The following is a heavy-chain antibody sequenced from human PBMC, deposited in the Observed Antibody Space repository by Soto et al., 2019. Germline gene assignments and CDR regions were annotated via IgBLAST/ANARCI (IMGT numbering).Heavy chain of an antibody. CDR3: ARISDGYSYGQYYFDY. CDR1: GFSLSNARMG. Sequence: QVTLKESGPVLVKPTETLTLTCTVSGFSLSNARMGVSWIRQPAGKALEWLAHIFSNDEKSYSTSLKSRLTISKDTSKSQVVLTMTNMDPVDTATYYCARISDGYSYGQYYFDYWGQGTLVTVSS. CDR2: IFSNDEK. D-gene: IGHD5-18*01. J-gene: IGHJ4*02. V-gene: IGHV2-26*01.